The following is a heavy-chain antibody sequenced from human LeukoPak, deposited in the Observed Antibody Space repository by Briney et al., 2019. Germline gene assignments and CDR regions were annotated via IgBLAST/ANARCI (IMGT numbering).Heavy chain of an antibody. D-gene: IGHD4-17*01. Sequence: GGSLRLSCAASGFTFSSYEMNWVRQAPGKGLEWVSHISGSGISTNYADSVKGRFTISRDNSKNTLYLQMNSLRAEDTAVYYCAKDPTGAYYYYMDVWGKGTTVTVSS. CDR3: AKDPTGAYYYYMDV. CDR2: ISGSGIST. J-gene: IGHJ6*03. CDR1: GFTFSSYE. V-gene: IGHV3-23*01.